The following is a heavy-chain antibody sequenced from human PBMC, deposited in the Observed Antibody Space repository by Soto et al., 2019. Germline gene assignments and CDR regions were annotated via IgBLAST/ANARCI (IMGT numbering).Heavy chain of an antibody. CDR2: IWSDGSNE. CDR1: GLSFSSSG. J-gene: IGHJ5*02. D-gene: IGHD4-17*01. CDR3: ARGHNYGVLDP. V-gene: IGHV3-33*01. Sequence: GGSLRLSCAASGLSFSSSGMHWVRQAPGKGLEWVAVIWSDGSNEDYADSVKGRFTISRDNSKNILYLQMNSLRAEDTAIYYCARGHNYGVLDPWGQGTPVTVSS.